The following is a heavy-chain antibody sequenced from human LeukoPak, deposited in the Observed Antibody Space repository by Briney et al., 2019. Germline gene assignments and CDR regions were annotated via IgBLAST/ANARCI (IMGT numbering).Heavy chain of an antibody. CDR3: ARIGYSYGFDP. J-gene: IGHJ5*02. V-gene: IGHV3-53*01. CDR2: IYSGGST. Sequence: PGGSLRLSCAASGFTVSSNYMSWVREAPGKGLEWVSVIYSGGSTYYADSVKGRFTISRDNSKNTLYLQMNSLRAEDTAVYYCARIGYSYGFDPWGQGTLVTVSS. D-gene: IGHD5-18*01. CDR1: GFTVSSNY.